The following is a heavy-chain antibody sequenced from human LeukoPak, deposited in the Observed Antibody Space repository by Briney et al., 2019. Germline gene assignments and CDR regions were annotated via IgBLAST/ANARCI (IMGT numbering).Heavy chain of an antibody. Sequence: PSETLSLTCAVYGGSFSGYYWSWIRQPPGKGLEWIGEINHSGSTNYNPSLKSRVTISVDTSKNQFSLKLSSVTAADTAVYYCAREGFYGGYDHWGQGTLVTVSS. D-gene: IGHD5-12*01. CDR1: GGSFSGYY. CDR3: AREGFYGGYDH. J-gene: IGHJ5*02. CDR2: INHSGST. V-gene: IGHV4-34*01.